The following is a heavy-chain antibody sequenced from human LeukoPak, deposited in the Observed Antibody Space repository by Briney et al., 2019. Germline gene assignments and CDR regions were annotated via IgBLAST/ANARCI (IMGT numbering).Heavy chain of an antibody. Sequence: GGSLRLSCAASGFTFSSYWMSWVRQAPGKGLEWVANIKQDGSEKYYVDSAKGRFTISRDNAKNSLYLQMNSLRAEDTAVYYCARGGSRLIGAFDIWGQGTMVTVSS. CDR1: GFTFSSYW. CDR2: IKQDGSEK. D-gene: IGHD1-26*01. J-gene: IGHJ3*02. V-gene: IGHV3-7*01. CDR3: ARGGSRLIGAFDI.